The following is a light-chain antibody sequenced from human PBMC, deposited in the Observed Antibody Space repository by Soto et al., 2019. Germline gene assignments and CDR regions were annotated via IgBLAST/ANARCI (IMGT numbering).Light chain of an antibody. J-gene: IGLJ3*02. CDR2: DNN. V-gene: IGLV1-51*01. CDR1: SSNIGDYF. CDR3: GTWDSSLKAWV. Sequence: QSVLTQPPPVSAAPGQKVTIFCSGSSSNIGDYFVSWYLHLPGTAPKLLIYDNNKRPSGIPDRLSGSKSGTSATLGITGLQTGDEADYYCGTWDSSLKAWVFGGGTQLTVL.